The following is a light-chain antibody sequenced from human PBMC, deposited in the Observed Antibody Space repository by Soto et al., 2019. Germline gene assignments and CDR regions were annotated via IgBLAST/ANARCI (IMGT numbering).Light chain of an antibody. J-gene: IGKJ3*01. V-gene: IGKV3-15*01. Sequence: EIVMTQSPATLSVSPGERATLSCRASQSVSSNLAWYQQKPGQAPRLLIYGASTRATGIPARFSGSGSGTEFTLTISSLQSEDLAVYNCQQYNNWPFTFGPGTKVDI. CDR1: QSVSSN. CDR3: QQYNNWPFT. CDR2: GAS.